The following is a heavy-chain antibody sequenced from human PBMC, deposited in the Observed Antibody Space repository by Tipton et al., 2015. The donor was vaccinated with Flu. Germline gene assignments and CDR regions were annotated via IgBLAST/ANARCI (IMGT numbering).Heavy chain of an antibody. J-gene: IGHJ6*02. V-gene: IGHV1-2*02. CDR3: ARVHSYLNYYGVDV. Sequence: QLVQSGAEVKKPGVSVKVSCKASGYTFTGYYMHWVRQAPGQGLEWMGWINPNSGGTNYAQKFQGRVTMTRDTSISTAYMELSRLRSDDTAVYYCARVHSYLNYYGVDVWGQGTTVTVSS. D-gene: IGHD5-18*01. CDR1: GYTFTGYY. CDR2: INPNSGGT.